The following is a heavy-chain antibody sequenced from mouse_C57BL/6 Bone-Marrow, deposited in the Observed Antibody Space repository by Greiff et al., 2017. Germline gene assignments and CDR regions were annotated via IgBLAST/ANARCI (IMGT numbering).Heavy chain of an antibody. CDR2: IYPSDSET. CDR1: GYTFTSYW. J-gene: IGHJ2*01. CDR3: ARGYYGSIDH. D-gene: IGHD1-1*01. V-gene: IGHV1-61*01. Sequence: QVQLQQPGAELVRPGSSVKLSCKASGYTFTSYWMDWVKQRPGQGLEWIGNIYPSDSETHYNQKFKDKATLTVDKSSSTAYMQLSSLTSEDSAVYYCARGYYGSIDHWGQGTTLTVSS.